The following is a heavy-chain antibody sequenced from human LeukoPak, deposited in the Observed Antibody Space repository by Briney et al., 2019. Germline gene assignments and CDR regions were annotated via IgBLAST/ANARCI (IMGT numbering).Heavy chain of an antibody. CDR2: IIPILGIA. CDR1: GGTFSSYA. J-gene: IGHJ4*02. V-gene: IGHV1-69*04. D-gene: IGHD7-27*01. Sequence: SVKVSCKASGGTFSSYAISWVRPAPGQGLEWMGRIIPILGIANYAQKFQGRVTITADKSTSTAYMELSSLRSEDTAVYYCASWATPFDYWGQGTLVTVSS. CDR3: ASWATPFDY.